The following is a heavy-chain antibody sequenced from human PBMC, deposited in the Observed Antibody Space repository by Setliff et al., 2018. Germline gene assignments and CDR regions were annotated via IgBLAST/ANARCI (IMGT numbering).Heavy chain of an antibody. CDR2: INGDGSIT. Sequence: GGSLRLSCAASGFTFSSYGMHWVRQAPGKGLVWVSRINGDGSITSYADSVRGRFTISRDNSKNMLYLQMDGLRVEDTAVYYCAKDQGTGYCSGGSCYLFEHWGQGVQVTAPQ. V-gene: IGHV3-74*01. J-gene: IGHJ4*02. CDR3: AKDQGTGYCSGGSCYLFEH. CDR1: GFTFSSYG. D-gene: IGHD2-15*01.